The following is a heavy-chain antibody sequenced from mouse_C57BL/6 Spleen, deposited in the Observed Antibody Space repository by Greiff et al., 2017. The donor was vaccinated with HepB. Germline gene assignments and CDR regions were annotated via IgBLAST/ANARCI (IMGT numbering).Heavy chain of an antibody. J-gene: IGHJ3*01. CDR3: ARKGDY. CDR2: IYPGDGDT. V-gene: IGHV1-82*01. Sequence: QVQLKESGPELVKPGASVKISCKASGYAFSSSWMNWVKQRPGKGLEWIGRIYPGDGDTNYNGKLKGKATLTADKPSSTAYMQLSRLTSEDSAVYFCARKGDYRGPGTLVTVSA. CDR1: GYAFSSSW. D-gene: IGHD3-3*01.